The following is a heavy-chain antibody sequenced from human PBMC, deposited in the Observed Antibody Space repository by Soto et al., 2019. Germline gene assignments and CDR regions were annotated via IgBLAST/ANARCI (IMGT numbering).Heavy chain of an antibody. V-gene: IGHV1-69*04. CDR1: GGTFSSYT. CDR3: ARDLGWWPWDY. Sequence: SVKVSCKASGGTFSSYTISWVRQAPGQGLEWMGRIIPILGIANYAQKFQGRVTITADKSTSTAYMELSSLRSEDAAVYYCARDLGWWPWDYWGQGTLVTVSS. CDR2: IIPILGIA. D-gene: IGHD2-15*01. J-gene: IGHJ4*02.